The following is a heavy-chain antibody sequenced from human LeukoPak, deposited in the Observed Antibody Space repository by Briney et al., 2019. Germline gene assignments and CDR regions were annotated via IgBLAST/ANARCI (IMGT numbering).Heavy chain of an antibody. Sequence: PGGSLRLSCTASGFTLSIYSMNWVRQAPGKGLEWVSYISSSSTTIYDADSVKGRFTISRDNAKNSLFLQMNSLSAEDTAVYYCARASYYDSSGYYHTHLDYWGQGTLVTVSS. V-gene: IGHV3-48*01. CDR1: GFTLSIYS. D-gene: IGHD3-22*01. CDR2: ISSSSTTI. CDR3: ARASYYDSSGYYHTHLDY. J-gene: IGHJ4*02.